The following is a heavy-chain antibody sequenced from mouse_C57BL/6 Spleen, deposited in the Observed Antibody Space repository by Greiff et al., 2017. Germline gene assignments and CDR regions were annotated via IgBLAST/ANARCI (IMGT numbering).Heavy chain of an antibody. J-gene: IGHJ1*03. CDR3: ARPRGLLPPTEYCDV. V-gene: IGHV1-22*01. CDR2: INPNNGGT. D-gene: IGHD2-3*01. Sequence: VQLQQSGPELVKPGASVKMSCKASGYTFTDYNMHWVQQSHGKSLEWIGYINPNNGGTSYNQKFKGKDTLTVNKSSSTAYMELRSLTSEDSAVYYCARPRGLLPPTEYCDVWGTGTTVTVSS. CDR1: GYTFTDYN.